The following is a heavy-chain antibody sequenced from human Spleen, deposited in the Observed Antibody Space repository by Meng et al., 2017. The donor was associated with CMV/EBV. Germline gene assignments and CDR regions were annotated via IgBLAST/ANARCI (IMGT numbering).Heavy chain of an antibody. V-gene: IGHV4-39*07. CDR1: ISSSSYY. CDR3: AGAPNYDFWSGYSWFDP. Sequence: ISSSSYYWGWIRQPPGKGLEGIGTIYYSGSTNYNPSLKSRVTISLDTSRNQFSLKLSSVTAVDTAIYYCAGAPNYDFWSGYSWFDPWGQGTLVTVSS. D-gene: IGHD3-3*01. CDR2: IYYSGST. J-gene: IGHJ5*02.